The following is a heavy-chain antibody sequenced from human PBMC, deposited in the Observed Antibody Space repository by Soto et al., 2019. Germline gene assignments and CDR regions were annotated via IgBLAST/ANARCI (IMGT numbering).Heavy chain of an antibody. V-gene: IGHV4-39*07. CDR2: IYYSGST. Sequence: SETLSLTCTVSGGSISSSSYYWGWIRQPPGEGLEWIGSIYYSGSTYYNPSLKSRVTISVDTSKNQFSLKLSSVTAADTAVYYCARGRATILYYYYYGMDVWGQGTTVTVSS. CDR1: GGSISSSSYY. D-gene: IGHD1-26*01. J-gene: IGHJ6*02. CDR3: ARGRATILYYYYYGMDV.